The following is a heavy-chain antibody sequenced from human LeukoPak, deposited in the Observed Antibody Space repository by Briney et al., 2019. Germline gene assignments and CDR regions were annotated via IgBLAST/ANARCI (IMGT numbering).Heavy chain of an antibody. D-gene: IGHD3-22*01. CDR3: ARDAPVVSSYYYYGMDV. CDR2: ISSSSSYI. CDR1: GFTFSSYA. J-gene: IGHJ6*02. V-gene: IGHV3-21*01. Sequence: GGSLRLSCAASGFTFSSYAMSWVRQAPGKGLEWVSSISSSSSYIYYADSVKGRFTISRDNAKNAVYLQMNSLRGEDTAVYYCARDAPVVSSYYYYGMDVWDQGTTVTVSS.